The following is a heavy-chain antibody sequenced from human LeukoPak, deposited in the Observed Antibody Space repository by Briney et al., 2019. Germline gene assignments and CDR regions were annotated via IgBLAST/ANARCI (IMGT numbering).Heavy chain of an antibody. V-gene: IGHV4-61*02. CDR1: GGSISSGSYY. Sequence: SETLSLTCTVSGGSISSGSYYWSWIRQPAGKGLEWIGRICTSGSTNYNPSLKSRVTISVDTSKNQFSLKLSSVTAADTAVYYCARALNYYDSSGESDDAFDIWSQGTMVTVSS. D-gene: IGHD3-22*01. CDR3: ARALNYYDSSGESDDAFDI. J-gene: IGHJ3*02. CDR2: ICTSGST.